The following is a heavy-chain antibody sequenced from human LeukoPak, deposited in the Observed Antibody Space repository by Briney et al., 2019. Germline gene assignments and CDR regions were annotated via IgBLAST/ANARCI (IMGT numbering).Heavy chain of an antibody. CDR1: GFTFSSYW. CDR3: ATDRGYSYFFKQGNDY. CDR2: ISYDGSNK. Sequence: PGGSLRLSCAASGFTFSSYWMSWVRQAPGKGLEWVAVISYDGSNKYYADSVKGRFTISRDNSKNTLYLQMNSLRAEDTAVYYCATDRGYSYFFKQGNDYWGQGTLVTVSS. V-gene: IGHV3-30*03. D-gene: IGHD5-18*01. J-gene: IGHJ4*02.